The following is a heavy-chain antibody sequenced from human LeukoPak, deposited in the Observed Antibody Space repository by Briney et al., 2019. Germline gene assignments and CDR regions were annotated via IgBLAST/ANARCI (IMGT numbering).Heavy chain of an antibody. D-gene: IGHD3-10*01. CDR2: INHSGST. CDR3: ARGGVGPLYYYYYYGMDV. CDR1: GGSFSGYY. Sequence: PSETLSLTCAVYGGSFSGYYWSWIRQPPGKGLEWIGEINHSGSTNYNPSLKSRVTISVDTSKNQFSLKLSSVTAADTAVYYCARGGVGPLYYYYYYGMDVWGQGTTVTVSS. J-gene: IGHJ6*02. V-gene: IGHV4-34*01.